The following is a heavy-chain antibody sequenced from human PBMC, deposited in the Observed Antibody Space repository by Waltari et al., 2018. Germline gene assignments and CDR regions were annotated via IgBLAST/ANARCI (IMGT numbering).Heavy chain of an antibody. CDR2: IYYSGGP. D-gene: IGHD2-21*02. Sequence: QLQLQESGPGLVKPSETLSLTCTVSGDSIRSSSHYWGWVSQPTGKWLEWIGSIYYSGGPYHNPSLNSRVTRAVDTPNNLFSRRLSSGTAADTAVYYCAREVCGGDCYQRDNWFEPWGQGTLVIVSS. CDR1: GDSIRSSSHY. J-gene: IGHJ5*02. V-gene: IGHV4-39*02. CDR3: AREVCGGDCYQRDNWFEP.